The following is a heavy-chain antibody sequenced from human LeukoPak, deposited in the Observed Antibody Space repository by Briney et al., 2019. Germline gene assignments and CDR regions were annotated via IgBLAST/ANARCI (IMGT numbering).Heavy chain of an antibody. J-gene: IGHJ4*02. CDR2: IVVGSGNT. V-gene: IGHV1-58*01. CDR3: AADVGVGASVS. D-gene: IGHD1-26*01. Sequence: SVKVSCKASGFTFSNSAVQWVRQARGQRLEWIGWIVVGSGNTNYAQKSQERVSITRDMSTSTAYMELSSLRPEDTAMYYYAADVGVGASVSWGLGTLVTVSS. CDR1: GFTFSNSA.